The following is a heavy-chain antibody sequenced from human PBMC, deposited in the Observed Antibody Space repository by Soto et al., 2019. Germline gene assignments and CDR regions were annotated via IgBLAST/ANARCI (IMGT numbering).Heavy chain of an antibody. CDR3: ARDWSGYDLSYYYYDYMDV. CDR1: GFTFSSYW. V-gene: IGHV3-74*01. D-gene: IGHD5-12*01. Sequence: GGSLRLSCAASGFTFSSYWMHWVRQAPGKGLVWVSRINSDGSSTSYADSVKGRFTISRDNAKNTLYLQMNSLRAEDTAVYYCARDWSGYDLSYYYYDYMDVWGKGTTVTVSS. J-gene: IGHJ6*03. CDR2: INSDGSST.